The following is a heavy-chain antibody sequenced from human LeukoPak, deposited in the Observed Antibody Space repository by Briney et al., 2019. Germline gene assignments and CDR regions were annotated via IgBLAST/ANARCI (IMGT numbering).Heavy chain of an antibody. J-gene: IGHJ6*03. CDR3: ARDREYSRDYYYYYYMDV. Sequence: GASVKVSCKASGYTFTGYYMHWVRQAPGQGLEWMGWINPNSGGTNYAQKFQGRVTITRDTSISTAYMELSRLRSDDTAVYYCARDREYSRDYYYYYYMDVWGKGTTVTVSS. CDR2: INPNSGGT. V-gene: IGHV1-2*02. CDR1: GYTFTGYY. D-gene: IGHD6-6*01.